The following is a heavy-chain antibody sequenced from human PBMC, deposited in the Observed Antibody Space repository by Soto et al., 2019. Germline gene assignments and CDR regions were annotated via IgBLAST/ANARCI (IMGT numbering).Heavy chain of an antibody. D-gene: IGHD3-22*01. J-gene: IGHJ5*02. CDR2: IYYSGST. CDR3: ARASYYYDRSGAYTWFDP. CDR1: GGSISSYY. Sequence: QVQLQESGPGLVKPSETLSLTCTVSGGSISSYYWSWIRQPPGKGLEWIGYIYYSGSTNYNPSLKSRVTRSVDTSKNQFSLKLSSVTAADTAVYYCARASYYYDRSGAYTWFDPGGQGTLVTVSS. V-gene: IGHV4-59*01.